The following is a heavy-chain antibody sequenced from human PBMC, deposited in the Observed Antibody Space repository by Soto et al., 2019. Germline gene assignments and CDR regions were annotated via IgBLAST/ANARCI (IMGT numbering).Heavy chain of an antibody. J-gene: IGHJ6*02. CDR1: GFTVSSNY. CDR2: IYSGGST. D-gene: IGHD6-6*01. CDR3: ARSPSYSSSYYYYYGMDV. Sequence: GGSLRLSCAASGFTVSSNYMSWVRQAPGKGLEWVSDIYSGGSTYYAESVKGRFTISRDNSKNTLYLQMNRMRAEDTAVYYCARSPSYSSSYYYYYGMDVWGQGTTVTVSS. V-gene: IGHV3-66*01.